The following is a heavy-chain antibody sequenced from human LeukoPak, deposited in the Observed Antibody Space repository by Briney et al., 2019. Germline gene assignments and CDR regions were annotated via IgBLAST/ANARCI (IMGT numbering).Heavy chain of an antibody. Sequence: GGSLRFSGTASGFTFSSYWMDWVGPAPGKGLEWGANIKQDASEKYYMDSVKGRFTMSRDNAKTSLYLQMTSLRAEDTAVYYCARDRDWYSFDSWGQGTLVTVS. V-gene: IGHV3-7*03. D-gene: IGHD6-19*01. J-gene: IGHJ4*02. CDR3: ARDRDWYSFDS. CDR2: IKQDASEK. CDR1: GFTFSSYW.